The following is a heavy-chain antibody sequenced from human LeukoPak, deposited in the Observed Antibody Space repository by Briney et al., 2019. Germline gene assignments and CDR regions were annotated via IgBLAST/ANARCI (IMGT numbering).Heavy chain of an antibody. V-gene: IGHV4-34*01. CDR3: ARIHRYCSGGACYVLDN. CDR2: INHSGST. Sequence: SETLSLTCAVYGGSFSGYYWSWIRQPPGKGLEWIGEINHSGSTNYNPSLKSRITISVDTSRNQFSLQLSSVTAADTAVYYCARIHRYCSGGACYVLDNWGQGTLVAVSS. J-gene: IGHJ4*02. D-gene: IGHD2-15*01. CDR1: GGSFSGYY.